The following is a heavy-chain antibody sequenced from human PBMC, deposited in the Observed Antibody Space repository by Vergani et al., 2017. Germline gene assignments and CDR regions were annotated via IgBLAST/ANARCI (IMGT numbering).Heavy chain of an antibody. J-gene: IGHJ4*02. Sequence: QVQLVQSGAEVKRPGASVKISCKASGYSFTSYYLNWVRQAPGQGLEWMGIINPDGGSTNTDPKFQGIITMTRDTSTNTVYMDLSILRSEDTAIYYCARYAADMGAFPAPFCYLGQGTLVTVSS. CDR3: ARYAADMGAFPAPFCY. CDR1: GYSFTSYY. D-gene: IGHD6-13*01. V-gene: IGHV1-46*03. CDR2: INPDGGST.